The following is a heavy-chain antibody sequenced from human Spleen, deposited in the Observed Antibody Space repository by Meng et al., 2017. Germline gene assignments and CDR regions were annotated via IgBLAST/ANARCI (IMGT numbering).Heavy chain of an antibody. J-gene: IGHJ4*02. CDR2: INYSGTT. CDR3: ARVRFEGALAGGNL. V-gene: IGHV4-39*07. Sequence: LPQSAHVRGLHSLTRSTSCTHPTCSISSSNYYCRLIRHPPGKGVEWIGSINYSGTTYYNPSLKSRVTISVDKSKHQFSLKLSSVTAADTAVYYCARVRFEGALAGGNLWGQGTLVTVSS. CDR1: TCSISSSNYY. D-gene: IGHD6-13*01.